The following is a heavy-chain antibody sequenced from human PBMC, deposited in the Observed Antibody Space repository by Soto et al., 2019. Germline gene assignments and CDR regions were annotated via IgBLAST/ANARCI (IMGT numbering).Heavy chain of an antibody. J-gene: IGHJ4*02. CDR2: ISSTTNYI. V-gene: IGHV3-21*06. Sequence: PGGSLRLSCAASGLTFTRYSMNWVRQDPGKGLEWVSSISSTTNYIYYGDSMKGRFTISRDNAKNSLYLEMNSLRAEDTAVYYCARESEDLTSNFDYWGQGTLVTVSS. CDR3: ARESEDLTSNFDY. CDR1: GLTFTRYS.